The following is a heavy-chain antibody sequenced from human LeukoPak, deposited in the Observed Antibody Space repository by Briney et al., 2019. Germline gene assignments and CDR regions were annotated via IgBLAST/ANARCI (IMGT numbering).Heavy chain of an antibody. CDR2: IYTSGST. CDR1: GGSISSYY. V-gene: IGHV4-4*07. J-gene: IGHJ4*02. CDR3: ARDGSYYDSSGYYFDY. D-gene: IGHD3-22*01. Sequence: SETLSLTCTVSGGSISSYYWSWIRQPAGKGLEWIGRIYTSGSTNYNPSLKSRVTMSVDTSKNQFSLKLSSVTAADTAVYYCARDGSYYDSSGYYFDYWGQGTLVTVSS.